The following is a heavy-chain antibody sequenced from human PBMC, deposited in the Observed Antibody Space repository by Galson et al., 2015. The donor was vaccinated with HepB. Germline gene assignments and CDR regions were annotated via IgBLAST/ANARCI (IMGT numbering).Heavy chain of an antibody. D-gene: IGHD4-23*01. CDR1: GFTFSSYG. CDR2: ISYDGSNK. CDR3: ARAPTTVVVYFDF. Sequence: SCAASGFTFSSYGMHWVRQAPGKGLEWVAVISYDGSNKYYADSVKGRFTISRDNSKNTLYLQMNSLRAEDMAVYYCARAPTTVVVYFDFWGQGTLVAVSS. J-gene: IGHJ4*02. V-gene: IGHV3-30*03.